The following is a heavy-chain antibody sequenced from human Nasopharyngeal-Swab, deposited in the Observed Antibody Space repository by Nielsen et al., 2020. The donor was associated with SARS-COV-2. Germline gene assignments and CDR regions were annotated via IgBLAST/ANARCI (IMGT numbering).Heavy chain of an antibody. CDR2: VDYDGVRT. CDR1: GYTFSNYA. V-gene: IGHV3-23*01. CDR3: ATWMTAHFDY. J-gene: IGHJ4*02. D-gene: IGHD5-18*01. Sequence: GESLKISCTGSGYTFSNYAISWVRQAPGQGLEWVSTVDYDGVRTHYADSVEGRFIISRDNSKNTVYLQIKSLRVEDAAVYYCATWMTAHFDYWGQGTLVT.